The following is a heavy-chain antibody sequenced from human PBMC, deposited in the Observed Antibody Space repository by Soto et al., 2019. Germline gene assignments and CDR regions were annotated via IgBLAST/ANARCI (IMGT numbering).Heavy chain of an antibody. D-gene: IGHD2-2*01. CDR1: GFTFSSYA. CDR2: ISSNGGST. J-gene: IGHJ3*02. CDR3: VKDRLGAVVVPAAHAFDI. V-gene: IGHV3-64D*06. Sequence: QTGGSLRLSCSASGFTFSSYAMHWVRQAPGKGLEYVSAISSNGGSTYYADSVKGRFTISRDNSKNTLYLQMSSLRAEDTAVYYCVKDRLGAVVVPAAHAFDIWGQGTMVTVSS.